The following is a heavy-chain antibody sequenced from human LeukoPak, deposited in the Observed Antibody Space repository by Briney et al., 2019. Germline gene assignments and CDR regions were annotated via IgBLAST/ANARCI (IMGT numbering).Heavy chain of an antibody. CDR2: IGTAGYT. CDR1: GFTFSSYD. V-gene: IGHV3-13*01. J-gene: IGHJ2*01. D-gene: IGHD5-18*01. Sequence: GGSQRLSCAASGFTFSSYDMHWVRQATGKGLECVSAIGTAGYTYYPSSVKGRFTISRENAKNSLYLQMNSLRAGDTAVYYCARAGYGYLYFDLWGRGTLVTVSS. CDR3: ARAGYGYLYFDL.